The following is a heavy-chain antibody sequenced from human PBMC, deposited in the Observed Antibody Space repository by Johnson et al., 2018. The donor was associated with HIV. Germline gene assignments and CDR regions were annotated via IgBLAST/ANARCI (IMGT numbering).Heavy chain of an antibody. CDR3: ARVGANFDAFDI. Sequence: QVQLVESGGGLVKPGGSLRLSCAPSGFTFSDYYMSWMRQAPGQGLAWVSYIRSSGNNIYKADFVKGRFTISRDNAKNSLFLQMNSLRAKDTAVYYCARVGANFDAFDIWGQGTMVTVSS. J-gene: IGHJ3*02. V-gene: IGHV3-11*04. CDR1: GFTFSDYY. D-gene: IGHD4/OR15-4a*01. CDR2: IRSSGNNI.